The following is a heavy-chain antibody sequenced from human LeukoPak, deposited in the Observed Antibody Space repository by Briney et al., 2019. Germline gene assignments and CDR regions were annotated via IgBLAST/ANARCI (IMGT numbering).Heavy chain of an antibody. V-gene: IGHV1-18*04. J-gene: IGHJ4*02. CDR2: ISANNGET. D-gene: IGHD2-2*01. Sequence: ASVKVSCKASGYTFTNYGISWVRQAPGQELEWMAWISANNGETRYAQNFQGRVTMTTDTSTSTAYLELRSLGSDDTAVYYCARVPPSAHQLLSSDYWGQGTQVTVSS. CDR3: ARVPPSAHQLLSSDY. CDR1: GYTFTNYG.